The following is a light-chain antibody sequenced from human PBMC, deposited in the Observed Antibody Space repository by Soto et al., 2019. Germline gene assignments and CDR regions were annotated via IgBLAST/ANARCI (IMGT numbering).Light chain of an antibody. CDR2: AAS. CDR3: QQLNSYPPYT. J-gene: IGKJ2*01. Sequence: IQLTQSPSSLSASVGDRVTITCRANQGISSYLAWYQQKPGKAPKLLIYAASTLQSGVPSRFSGSGSGIDFTLTISSLQPEDFATYYCQQLNSYPPYTFGQGTKLEIK. V-gene: IGKV1-9*01. CDR1: QGISSY.